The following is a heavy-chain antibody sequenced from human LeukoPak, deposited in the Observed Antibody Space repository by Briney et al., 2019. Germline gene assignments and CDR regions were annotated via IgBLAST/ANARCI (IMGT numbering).Heavy chain of an antibody. CDR2: IIPIFGTA. J-gene: IGHJ6*03. Sequence: GSSVKVSCKASGATFSSYAISWVRQAPGQGLEWMGGIIPIFGTANYAQKFQGRVTITADESTSTAYMELSSLRSEDTAVYYCARGRTVERSKGYYYYMDVWGKGTTVTISS. D-gene: IGHD4-23*01. V-gene: IGHV1-69*01. CDR1: GATFSSYA. CDR3: ARGRTVERSKGYYYYMDV.